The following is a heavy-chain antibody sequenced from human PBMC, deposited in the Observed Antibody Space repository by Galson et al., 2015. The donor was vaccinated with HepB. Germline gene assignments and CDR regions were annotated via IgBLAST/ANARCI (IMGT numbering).Heavy chain of an antibody. V-gene: IGHV1-18*01. CDR1: GYTFTHNG. D-gene: IGHD7-27*01. J-gene: IGHJ4*02. CDR2: ISAYNHNT. Sequence: SVKVSCKASGYTFTHNGFSWVRQAPGQGLEWMGWISAYNHNTNYAQNLRGRVTMTTDTSTSTAYMELRSLTSDDTAVYYCARSTGDSIDYWGQGTLVTVSS. CDR3: ARSTGDSIDY.